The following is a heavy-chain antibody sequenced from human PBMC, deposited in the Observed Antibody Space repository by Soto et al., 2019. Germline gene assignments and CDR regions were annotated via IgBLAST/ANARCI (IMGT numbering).Heavy chain of an antibody. CDR2: ISSDGADT. CDR1: GFIFRSYA. J-gene: IGHJ3*02. Sequence: WWSLRLSCSASGFIFRSYAMHWFRQAPGKGLEHVSVISSDGADTYYVDSVKGRFTISRDNSKNTVYLQMTRLRSEDTAVYYCVKAGYNVYDSGSDIWGQGTKVTVS. D-gene: IGHD5-12*01. V-gene: IGHV3-64D*06. CDR3: VKAGYNVYDSGSDI.